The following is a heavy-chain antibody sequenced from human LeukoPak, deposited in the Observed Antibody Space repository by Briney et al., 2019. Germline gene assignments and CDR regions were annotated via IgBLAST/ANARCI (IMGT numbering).Heavy chain of an antibody. J-gene: IGHJ4*02. D-gene: IGHD3-22*01. V-gene: IGHV3-23*01. CDR2: INTSGGIT. CDR3: ARERRMIVVVINDY. Sequence: PGRSLRLSCAASGFTFSSYAMSWVRQAPGKGLEWVSGINTSGGITYYADSVKGRFTISRDNAKNSLYLQMNSLRAEDTAVYYCARERRMIVVVINDYWGQGTLVTVSS. CDR1: GFTFSSYA.